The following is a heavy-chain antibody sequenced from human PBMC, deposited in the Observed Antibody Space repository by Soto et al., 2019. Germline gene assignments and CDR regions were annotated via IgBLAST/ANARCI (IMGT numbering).Heavy chain of an antibody. J-gene: IGHJ4*02. Sequence: EVQLVESGGGVVRPGGSLRLSCAASGFTFDDYGMSWVRQAPGKGLEWVSGINWNGGSTGYADSVKGRFTISRDNAKNSLYLQMNSLRAEHTALYYCASLNNWNDAGALDYWGQGTLVTVSS. D-gene: IGHD1-1*01. CDR2: INWNGGST. CDR3: ASLNNWNDAGALDY. CDR1: GFTFDDYG. V-gene: IGHV3-20*04.